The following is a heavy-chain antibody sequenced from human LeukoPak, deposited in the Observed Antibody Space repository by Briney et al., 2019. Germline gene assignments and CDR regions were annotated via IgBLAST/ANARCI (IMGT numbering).Heavy chain of an antibody. Sequence: ASVKVSCKASGYTFTSYYMHWVRQAPGQGLEWMGIINPSGGSTSYAQKFQGRVTMTRDTSTSTVYMELSSLRSEDTAVYYCARASNCGGDCRKFDYWGQGTLVTVSS. CDR2: INPSGGST. V-gene: IGHV1-46*01. CDR3: ARASNCGGDCRKFDY. D-gene: IGHD2-21*02. CDR1: GYTFTSYY. J-gene: IGHJ4*02.